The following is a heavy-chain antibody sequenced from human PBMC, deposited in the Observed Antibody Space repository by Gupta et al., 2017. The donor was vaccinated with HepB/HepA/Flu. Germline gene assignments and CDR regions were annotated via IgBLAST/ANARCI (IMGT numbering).Heavy chain of an antibody. J-gene: IGHJ6*02. Sequence: QVQLVQSGAEVKKPGSSVKVSCKASGGTFSSYAISWVRQAPGQGLEWMGRIIPILGIANYAQKFQGRVTITADKSTSTAYMELSSLRSEDTAVYYCARDVRVVPAAKDYYYYGMDVWGQGTTVTVSS. D-gene: IGHD2-2*01. V-gene: IGHV1-69*04. CDR2: IIPILGIA. CDR3: ARDVRVVPAAKDYYYYGMDV. CDR1: GGTFSSYA.